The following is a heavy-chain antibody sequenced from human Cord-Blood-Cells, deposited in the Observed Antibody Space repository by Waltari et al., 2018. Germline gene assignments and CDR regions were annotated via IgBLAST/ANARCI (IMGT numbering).Heavy chain of an antibody. V-gene: IGHV6-1*01. D-gene: IGHD1-1*01. CDR1: GDRASRHSAA. CDR3: ARFGDGDNWNDAVYWFDP. Sequence: QVQLHQSGPGLVRPSQTLSLTCSSSGDRASRHSAAATWLRHSQPRDLEWLGRTYYRSKWYNDYAVSVKSRITINPDTSKNQFSLQLNSVTPEDTAVYYCARFGDGDNWNDAVYWFDPWGQGTLVTVSS. J-gene: IGHJ5*02. CDR2: TYYRSKWYN.